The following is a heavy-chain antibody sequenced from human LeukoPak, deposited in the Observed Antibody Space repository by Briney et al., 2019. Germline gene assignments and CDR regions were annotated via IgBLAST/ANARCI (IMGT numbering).Heavy chain of an antibody. D-gene: IGHD2-15*01. Sequence: PSETLSLTCAVYGGSFSGYYRSWIRQPPGKGLEWIGEINHSGSTNYNPSLKSRVTISVDTSKNQFSLKLSSVTAADTAVYYCAKGKLLRRAFDYWGQGTLVTVSS. V-gene: IGHV4-34*01. CDR1: GGSFSGYY. J-gene: IGHJ4*02. CDR2: INHSGST. CDR3: AKGKLLRRAFDY.